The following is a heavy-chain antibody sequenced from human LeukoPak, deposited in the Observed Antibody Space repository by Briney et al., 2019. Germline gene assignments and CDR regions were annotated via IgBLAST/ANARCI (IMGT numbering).Heavy chain of an antibody. CDR3: ASARQVRSSCFDP. V-gene: IGHV3-30*17. CDR1: GFTFSSYA. Sequence: PGGSLRLSCAASGFTFSSYAMHWVRQAPGKGLEWVAVISYDGSNYYYAVSVKGRFTISRDNSKNTLYLQMNSLRAEDTAVYYCASARQVRSSCFDPWGQGTLVTVYS. CDR2: ISYDGSNY. D-gene: IGHD6-13*01. J-gene: IGHJ5*02.